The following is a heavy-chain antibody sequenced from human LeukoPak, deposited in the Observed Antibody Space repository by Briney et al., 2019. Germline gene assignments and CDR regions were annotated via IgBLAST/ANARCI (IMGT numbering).Heavy chain of an antibody. CDR1: GFDFSSNW. J-gene: IGHJ4*02. V-gene: IGHV3-74*01. CDR3: ARGRYSSSWYTDY. D-gene: IGHD6-13*01. Sequence: PGGSLRLSCAASGFDFSSNWMHWVRHAPGQGLVWVSRIKGDGISTNYADSVKGRFTISRDNSKNTLYLQMNSLRAEDTAVYYCARGRYSSSWYTDYWGQGTLVTVSS. CDR2: IKGDGIST.